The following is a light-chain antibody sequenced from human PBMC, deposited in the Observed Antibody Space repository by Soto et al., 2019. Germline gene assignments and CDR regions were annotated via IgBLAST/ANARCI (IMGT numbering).Light chain of an antibody. V-gene: IGLV2-23*01. Sequence: QSVLTQPASVSGSPGQSITISCTGTSSDVGSYNLVSWYQQHPGKAPKLMIYEGSKRPSGVSNRFSGSKSGNTASLTISGLQAEDEDDYYCCSYAGSKVVFGGGTKVTGL. CDR3: CSYAGSKVV. CDR1: SSDVGSYNL. J-gene: IGLJ2*01. CDR2: EGS.